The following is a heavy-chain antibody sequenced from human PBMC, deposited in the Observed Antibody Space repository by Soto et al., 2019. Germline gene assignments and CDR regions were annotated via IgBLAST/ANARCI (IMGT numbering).Heavy chain of an antibody. V-gene: IGHV4-39*01. CDR1: GGSSGSSSYY. D-gene: IGHD6-6*01. CDR3: ARFGGIAARYYYYYMDV. CDR2: IYYSGST. Sequence: PLVTLSLTCTVAGGSSGSSSYYRGWIRQPPGKGLEWIGSIYYSGSTYYNPSLKSRVTISVDTSKNQFSLKLSSVTAADTAAYYCARFGGIAARYYYYYMDVWGKGTTVTVSS. J-gene: IGHJ6*03.